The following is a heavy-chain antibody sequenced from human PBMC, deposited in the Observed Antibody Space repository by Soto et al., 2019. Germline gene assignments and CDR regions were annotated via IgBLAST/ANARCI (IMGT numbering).Heavy chain of an antibody. CDR3: AREVENRYCISTSCLPS. D-gene: IGHD2-2*01. J-gene: IGHJ4*02. CDR2: IYYSGST. Sequence: PSETLSLTCTVSGGSIGGGDDYWSWIRQPPGKGLEWIGYIYYSGSTYYNPSLKSRVTISVDTSKNQFSLKLSSVTAADTAVYYCAREVENRYCISTSCLPSWGQGTLVTVSS. CDR1: GGSIGGGDDY. V-gene: IGHV4-30-4*01.